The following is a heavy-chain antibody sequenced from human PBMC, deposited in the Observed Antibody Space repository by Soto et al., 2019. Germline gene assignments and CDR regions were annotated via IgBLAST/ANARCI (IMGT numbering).Heavy chain of an antibody. Sequence: PGGSLRLSCAASGFTFSYYYMSWIRQAPGKGLEWVSYISSSGSTIYYADSVKGRFTISRDNAKNSLYLQMNSLRAEDTAVYYCARGLDSSGYSEAFDIWGPGTMVTVSS. CDR2: ISSSGSTI. CDR1: GFTFSYYY. CDR3: ARGLDSSGYSEAFDI. J-gene: IGHJ3*02. V-gene: IGHV3-11*01. D-gene: IGHD3-22*01.